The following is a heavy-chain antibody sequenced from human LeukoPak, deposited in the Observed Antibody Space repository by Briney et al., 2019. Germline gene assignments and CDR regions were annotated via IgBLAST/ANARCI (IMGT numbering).Heavy chain of an antibody. Sequence: PGGSLRLSCAASGFTFSSNAMSWVRQAPGKGLEWVGLIRDSGEAFYADFARGRFAISRDESENTLYLQMNSLRVEDTAVYFCARDRAANQDWVEFDPWGQGTPVIVSS. CDR3: ARDRAANQDWVEFDP. D-gene: IGHD3/OR15-3a*01. V-gene: IGHV3-66*03. CDR2: IRDSGEA. CDR1: GFTFSSNA. J-gene: IGHJ5*02.